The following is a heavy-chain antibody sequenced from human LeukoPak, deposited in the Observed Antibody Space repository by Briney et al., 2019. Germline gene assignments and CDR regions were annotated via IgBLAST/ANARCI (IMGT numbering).Heavy chain of an antibody. Sequence: GGSLRLSCAASGFTVSSNCMSWVRQAPGKGLEWVSVIYSGGSTYYADSVKGRFTISRHNSKNTLYLQMNSLRAEDTAVYYCARSVSSGWYYFDYWGQGTLVTVSS. CDR3: ARSVSSGWYYFDY. CDR2: IYSGGST. J-gene: IGHJ4*02. CDR1: GFTVSSNC. V-gene: IGHV3-53*04. D-gene: IGHD6-19*01.